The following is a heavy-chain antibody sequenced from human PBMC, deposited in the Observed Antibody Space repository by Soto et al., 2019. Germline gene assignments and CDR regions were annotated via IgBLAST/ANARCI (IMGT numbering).Heavy chain of an antibody. D-gene: IGHD3-10*01. CDR3: VRGVVPGTMVAGVTRQNWFDT. CDR2: ISHSGST. Sequence: PSDTLSLTCTVSGGSISRSYWSWIRQSPWKGLEWICYISHSGSTNYNPSLKSRLTISADTSKTQFALKFSSVTAPDTAVYYCVRGVVPGTMVAGVTRQNWFDTWGKGTRV. J-gene: IGHJ5*02. CDR1: GGSISRSY. V-gene: IGHV4-59*08.